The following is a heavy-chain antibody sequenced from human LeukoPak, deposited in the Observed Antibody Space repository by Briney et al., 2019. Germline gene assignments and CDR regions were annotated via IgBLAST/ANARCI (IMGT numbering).Heavy chain of an antibody. Sequence: ASVKVSCKVSGYTLTELSMHWVRQAPGKGLEWMGGFDPEDGETIYAQKFQGRVTMTEDTSTDTAYMELSSLTSEDTAIYYCARGDKYGFSFFDYWGQGALVTVSS. CDR2: FDPEDGET. D-gene: IGHD3/OR15-3a*01. J-gene: IGHJ4*02. CDR3: ARGDKYGFSFFDY. V-gene: IGHV1-24*01. CDR1: GYTLTELS.